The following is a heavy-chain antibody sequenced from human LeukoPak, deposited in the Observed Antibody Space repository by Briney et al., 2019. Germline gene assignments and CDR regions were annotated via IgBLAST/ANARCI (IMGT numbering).Heavy chain of an antibody. CDR2: ISSSGSTI. J-gene: IGHJ6*01. V-gene: IGHV3-11*01. Sequence: GGSLRLSCAASGFTFSDYYMSWIRQAPGKGLEWVSYISSSGSTIYYADSVKGRLTISRDNSKNTLYLEMNSLRAEDTAIYYCAKMKGHPLPKYYMDVWGQGTTVTVSS. D-gene: IGHD1-26*01. CDR1: GFTFSDYY. CDR3: AKMKGHPLPKYYMDV.